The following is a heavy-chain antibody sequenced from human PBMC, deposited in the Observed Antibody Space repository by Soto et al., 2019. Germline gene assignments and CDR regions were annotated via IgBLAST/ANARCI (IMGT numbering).Heavy chain of an antibody. CDR2: VFHTGLT. V-gene: IGHV4-4*02. Sequence: SETLSLTCAMSGASLSSMNWWSWVRQTTGSGLEWIGEVFHTGLTNYNPSLKSPVTISMDASKNQLSLEIRSVTAADTAVYFCARDVYYGCFSLGYSGHGILVTVSS. CDR1: GASLSSMNW. D-gene: IGHD3-10*01. CDR3: ARDVYYGCFSLGY. J-gene: IGHJ4*01.